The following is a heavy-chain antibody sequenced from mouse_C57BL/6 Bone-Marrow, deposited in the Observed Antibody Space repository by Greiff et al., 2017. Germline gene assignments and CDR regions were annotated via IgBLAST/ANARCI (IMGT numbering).Heavy chain of an antibody. V-gene: IGHV7-3*01. CDR1: GFTFTDYY. CDR3: ARPNWDWYFDV. Sequence: EVQLVESGGGLVQPGGSLSLSCAASGFTFTDYYMSWVRQPPGKALEWLGFIRNKANGYTTEYSASVKGRFTISRDNYQSILYLQMNALRAEDSATYYCARPNWDWYFDVWGTGTTVTVSS. J-gene: IGHJ1*03. D-gene: IGHD4-1*01. CDR2: IRNKANGYTT.